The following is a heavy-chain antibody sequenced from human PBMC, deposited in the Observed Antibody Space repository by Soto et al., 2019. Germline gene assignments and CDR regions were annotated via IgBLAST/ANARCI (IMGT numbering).Heavy chain of an antibody. V-gene: IGHV1-69*01. D-gene: IGHD3-3*01. Sequence: QVQLVQSGAEVKKTGSSVKISCTFFCSTATNYGGSWVRQAPGQGLEWMGGILPIFGPPNYARKFQDRITNTADETTSTIYMGVTGLNSEYTEIYFCAREDFLAPWRFGNWCQGTLVTVSS. CDR1: CSTATNYG. J-gene: IGHJ4*02. CDR2: ILPIFGPP. CDR3: AREDFLAPWRFGN.